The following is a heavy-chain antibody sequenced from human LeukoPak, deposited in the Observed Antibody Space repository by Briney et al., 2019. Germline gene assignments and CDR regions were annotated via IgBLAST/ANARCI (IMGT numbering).Heavy chain of an antibody. V-gene: IGHV3-74*01. Sequence: QTGGSLRLSCAASGFTFSSYWMHWVRQAPGKGLVWVSRINSDGSSTNYADSVKGRFTISRDNAKNTLYLRMNSLRAEDTAVFYCARDGYNLDAFDIWGQGTMVTVSS. CDR2: INSDGSST. J-gene: IGHJ3*02. CDR1: GFTFSSYW. CDR3: ARDGYNLDAFDI. D-gene: IGHD5-24*01.